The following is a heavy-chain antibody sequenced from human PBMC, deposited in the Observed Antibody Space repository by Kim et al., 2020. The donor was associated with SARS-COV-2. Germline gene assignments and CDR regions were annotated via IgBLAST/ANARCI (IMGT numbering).Heavy chain of an antibody. Sequence: GGSLRLSCAASGFTFSSYAMHWVRQAPGKGLEWVAVISYDGSNKYYADSVKGRFTISRDNSKNTLYLQMNSLRAEDTAVYYCARASRGGYYYGMDVWGQGNTVTVSS. V-gene: IGHV3-30-3*01. CDR1: GFTFSSYA. D-gene: IGHD3-10*01. CDR3: ARASRGGYYYGMDV. J-gene: IGHJ6*02. CDR2: ISYDGSNK.